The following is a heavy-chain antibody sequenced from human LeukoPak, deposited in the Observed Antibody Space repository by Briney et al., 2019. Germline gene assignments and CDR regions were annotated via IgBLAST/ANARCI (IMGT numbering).Heavy chain of an antibody. CDR3: ARELDDSSGYYDY. Sequence: GGSLRLSCAASEFTVSSNYMSWVRQAPGKGLEWVSVIYSGGSTYYADSVKGRFTISRDNSKNTLYLQMNSLRAEDTAVYCCARELDDSSGYYDYWGQGTLVTVSS. V-gene: IGHV3-53*01. CDR1: EFTVSSNY. CDR2: IYSGGST. J-gene: IGHJ4*02. D-gene: IGHD3-22*01.